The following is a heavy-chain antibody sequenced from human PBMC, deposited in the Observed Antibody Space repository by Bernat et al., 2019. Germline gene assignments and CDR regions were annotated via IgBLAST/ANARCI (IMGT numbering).Heavy chain of an antibody. CDR1: GFTFSNAW. Sequence: EVQLVESGGGLVKPGGSLRLSCAASGFTFSNAWMSWVRQAPGKGLEWVGRIKSKTDGGTTDYAAPVKGRFTISRDDSKNTLYLQMNSLKTEDTAVYYCTTAAWRVVINYYYYYGMDVWGQGTTVTVSS. CDR2: IKSKTDGGTT. D-gene: IGHD3-3*01. J-gene: IGHJ6*02. V-gene: IGHV3-15*01. CDR3: TTAAWRVVINYYYYYGMDV.